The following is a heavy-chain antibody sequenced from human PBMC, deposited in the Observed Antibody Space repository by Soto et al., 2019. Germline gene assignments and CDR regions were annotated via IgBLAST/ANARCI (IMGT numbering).Heavy chain of an antibody. CDR2: IYSGGST. CDR1: GFTVSSNY. CDR3: ARPAMESYGPGYYYYHGMDV. J-gene: IGHJ6*01. V-gene: IGHV3-66*04. D-gene: IGHD5-18*01. Sequence: EVQLVESGGGLVQPGGSLRLSCAASGFTVSSNYMSWVRQAPGKGLEWVSVIYSGGSTYYADSVKGRFTISRDNSKNTLYLQMNSLRAEDTAVYYCARPAMESYGPGYYYYHGMDVW.